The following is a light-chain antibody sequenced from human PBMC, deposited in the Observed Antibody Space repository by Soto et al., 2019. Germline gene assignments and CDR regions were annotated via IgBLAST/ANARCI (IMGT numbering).Light chain of an antibody. CDR2: AAS. CDR3: QQSYSTPLLT. J-gene: IGKJ4*01. Sequence: DIQMTQSPSSLSASVGDRVTITCRASQSISSYLNWYQQKPGQAPKLLIYAASSLQSWVPSRFSGSGSGTDFTLTISSLQPEDFATYYCQQSYSTPLLTFGGGTKVESK. V-gene: IGKV1-39*01. CDR1: QSISSY.